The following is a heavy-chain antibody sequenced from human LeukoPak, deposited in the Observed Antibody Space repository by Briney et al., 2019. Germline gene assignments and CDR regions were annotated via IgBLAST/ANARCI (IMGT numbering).Heavy chain of an antibody. CDR3: ARDLYYDSSGYYYVDAFDI. CDR2: ISSSSDII. Sequence: PGGSLRLSCAASGFNLSTDGVSWVRQAPGKGLEWISYISSSSDIIFYADSVKGRFTISRDNAKNSLYLQMNSLRAEDTAVYYCARDLYYDSSGYYYVDAFDIWGQGTMVTVSS. CDR1: GFNLSTDG. J-gene: IGHJ3*02. V-gene: IGHV3-48*04. D-gene: IGHD3-22*01.